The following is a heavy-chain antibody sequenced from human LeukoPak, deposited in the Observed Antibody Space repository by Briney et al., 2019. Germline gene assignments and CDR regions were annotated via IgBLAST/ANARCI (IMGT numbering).Heavy chain of an antibody. D-gene: IGHD2-2*01. CDR1: GGSISSSNW. J-gene: IGHJ5*02. CDR3: ARYGDCSSTSCYVRVYNWFDP. V-gene: IGHV4-4*02. Sequence: PSETLSLTCAVSGGSISSSNWWSWVRQPPGKGLEWIGEIYHSGSTNYNPSLKSRVTISVDKSKNQFSLKLSSVTAADTAVYYCARYGDCSSTSCYVRVYNWFDPRGQGTLVTVSS. CDR2: IYHSGST.